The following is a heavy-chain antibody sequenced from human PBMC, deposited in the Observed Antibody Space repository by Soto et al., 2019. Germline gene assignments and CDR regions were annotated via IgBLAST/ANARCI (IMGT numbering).Heavy chain of an antibody. CDR3: ARWAAAGHSLDY. Sequence: SETLSLTCTVSGGSISSGGYYWSWICQHPGKGLEWIGEINHSGSTNYNPSLKSRVTISVDTSKNQFSLKLSSVTAADTAVYYCARWAAAGHSLDYWGQGTLVTVSS. V-gene: IGHV4-39*07. J-gene: IGHJ4*02. CDR2: INHSGST. CDR1: GGSISSGGYY. D-gene: IGHD6-13*01.